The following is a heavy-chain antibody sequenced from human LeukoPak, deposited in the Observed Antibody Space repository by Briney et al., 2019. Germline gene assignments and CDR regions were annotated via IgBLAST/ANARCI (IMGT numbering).Heavy chain of an antibody. CDR1: GFTFSSYS. CDR2: ISYDGSNK. V-gene: IGHV3-30*03. D-gene: IGHD6-6*01. CDR3: AREDLAARFDY. J-gene: IGHJ4*02. Sequence: GGSLRLSCATSGFTFSSYSMNWVRQAPGKGLEWVAVISYDGSNKYYADSVKGRFTISRDNSKNTLYLQMNSLRAEDTAVYYCAREDLAARFDYWGQGTLVTVSS.